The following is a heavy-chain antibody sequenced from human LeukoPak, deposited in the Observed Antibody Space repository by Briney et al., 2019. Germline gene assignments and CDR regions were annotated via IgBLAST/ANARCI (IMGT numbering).Heavy chain of an antibody. CDR2: IYYSGST. J-gene: IGHJ4*02. D-gene: IGHD6-13*01. CDR1: GGSISSSSYY. V-gene: IGHV4-39*01. Sequence: SETLSLTCTVSGGSISSSSYYWGWIRQPPGKGLEWIGSIYYSGSTYYNPSLKGRVTISVDTSKNQFSLKLSSVTAADTAVYYCARTGSSSWYSDYWGQGTLVTVSS. CDR3: ARTGSSSWYSDY.